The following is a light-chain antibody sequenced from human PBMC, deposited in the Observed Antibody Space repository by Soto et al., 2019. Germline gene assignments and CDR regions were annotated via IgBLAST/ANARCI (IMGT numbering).Light chain of an antibody. V-gene: IGKV3-20*01. CDR2: AAS. Sequence: EIVLTQSPGTLSLSPGERATLSCRASQSVSSGYLAWYQHKPGQAPRLLIYAASSRATGIPDRFSGSGSGTDFTLTISRLEPEDFAVYYCQQYGSSPAFGGGTKVEIK. CDR3: QQYGSSPA. CDR1: QSVSSGY. J-gene: IGKJ4*01.